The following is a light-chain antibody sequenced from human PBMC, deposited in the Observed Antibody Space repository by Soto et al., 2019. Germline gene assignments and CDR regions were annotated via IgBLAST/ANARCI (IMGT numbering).Light chain of an antibody. V-gene: IGKV3-15*01. Sequence: ETVITQSPCTLSVSLGERATLSCRASQSVSIHLAWYQQKPGQAPRLLIYDTSTRATGIPARFSGSGSGTEFTLTISSLQSEDFAVYYCQQYSNWTPITFGQGTRLEI. CDR2: DTS. CDR1: QSVSIH. CDR3: QQYSNWTPIT. J-gene: IGKJ5*01.